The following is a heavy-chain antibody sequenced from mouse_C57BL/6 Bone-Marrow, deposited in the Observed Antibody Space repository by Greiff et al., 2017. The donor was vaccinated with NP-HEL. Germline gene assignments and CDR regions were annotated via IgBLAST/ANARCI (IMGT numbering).Heavy chain of an antibody. D-gene: IGHD2-2*01. V-gene: IGHV1-18*01. J-gene: IGHJ1*03. Sequence: EVQLQQSGPELVKPGASVKIPCKASGYTFTDYNMDWVKQSHGKSLEWIGDINPNNGGTIYNQKFKGKATLTVDKSSSTAYMELRSLTSEDTAVYYCAREGIRMVTTDWYFDVWGTGTTVTVSS. CDR3: AREGIRMVTTDWYFDV. CDR2: INPNNGGT. CDR1: GYTFTDYN.